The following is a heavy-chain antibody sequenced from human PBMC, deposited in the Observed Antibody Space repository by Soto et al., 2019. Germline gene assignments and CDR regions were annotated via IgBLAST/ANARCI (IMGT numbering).Heavy chain of an antibody. D-gene: IGHD1-26*01. CDR3: ARASGSYYFPHFDY. Sequence: PSETLSLTCTVSGGSISSGDYCWSWIRQPPGKGLEWIGYIYYSGSTYYNPSLKSRVTISVDTSKNQFSLKLSSVTAADTAVYYCARASGSYYFPHFDYWGQGTLVTVSS. V-gene: IGHV4-30-4*01. CDR1: GGSISSGDYC. CDR2: IYYSGST. J-gene: IGHJ4*02.